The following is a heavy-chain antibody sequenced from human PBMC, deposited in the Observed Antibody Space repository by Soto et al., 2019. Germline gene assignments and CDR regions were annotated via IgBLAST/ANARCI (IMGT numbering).Heavy chain of an antibody. J-gene: IGHJ4*02. D-gene: IGHD2-8*02. CDR2: VYYTGST. CDR3: ARSVTVPGAHIDY. Sequence: SETLSLTCSVSGGSISGSYWSWIRQSPGKGLEWLGYVYYTGSTNYSPSLRSRVSISVDTSKNEFSLRLSSVTAADTAVYFCARSVTVPGAHIDYWGQGTQVTVSS. CDR1: GGSISGSY. V-gene: IGHV4-59*01.